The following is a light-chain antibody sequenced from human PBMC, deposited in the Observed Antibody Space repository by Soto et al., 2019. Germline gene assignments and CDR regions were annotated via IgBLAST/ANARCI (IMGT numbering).Light chain of an antibody. CDR1: QSISDT. V-gene: IGKV3-15*01. J-gene: IGKJ1*01. CDR3: HQYGSAPWT. CDR2: GAS. Sequence: EIRMKQSAAAVSVSPGGRATLSCRASQSISDTLSWYQQKPGQAPRLLIYGASTRAPGFPDRFRGSGSGTDFTLTITSLEPEDFAVYYCHQYGSAPWTFGQGTKVDI.